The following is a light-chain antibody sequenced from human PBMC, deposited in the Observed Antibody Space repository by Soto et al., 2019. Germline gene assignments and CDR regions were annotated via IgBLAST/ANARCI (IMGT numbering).Light chain of an antibody. CDR1: SSDVGGYNY. CDR2: EVS. Sequence: QSALTHPPSASGYPGQSVTISCTGTSSDVGGYNYVSWYQQHPGKAPKLMIYEVSKRPSGVPDRFSGSKSGNTASLTVSGLQAEDEADYYCSSYAGSSNLVFGGGTQLTVL. J-gene: IGLJ2*01. CDR3: SSYAGSSNLV. V-gene: IGLV2-8*01.